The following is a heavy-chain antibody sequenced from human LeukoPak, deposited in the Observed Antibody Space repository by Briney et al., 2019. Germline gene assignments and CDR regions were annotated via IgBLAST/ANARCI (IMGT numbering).Heavy chain of an antibody. CDR3: AREGPINNGDLDF. J-gene: IGHJ4*02. D-gene: IGHD1/OR15-1a*01. CDR2: ISSGATYI. Sequence: GGSLRLSCAASGFTFSTSTMNWVRQAPGKGLEWVSYISSGATYIFLADSVKDRFTVSRDNAQNLLFLQMNSLRAEDTAVYYCAREGPINNGDLDFWGQGTLVTVSS. V-gene: IGHV3-21*01. CDR1: GFTFSTST.